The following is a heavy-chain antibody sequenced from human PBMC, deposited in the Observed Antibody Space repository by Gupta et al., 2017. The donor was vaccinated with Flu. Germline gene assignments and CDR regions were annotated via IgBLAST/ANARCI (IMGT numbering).Heavy chain of an antibody. J-gene: IGHJ5*02. Sequence: SWIRQPPGKGLEWIGEINHSGSTNYNPSLKSRVTISVDTSKNQFSLKRSSVTAAETAVYYCARVIRAGIVGGVIMQGRFDPWGQGTLVTVSS. CDR2: INHSGST. V-gene: IGHV4-34*01. CDR3: ARVIRAGIVGGVIMQGRFDP. D-gene: IGHD3-3*01.